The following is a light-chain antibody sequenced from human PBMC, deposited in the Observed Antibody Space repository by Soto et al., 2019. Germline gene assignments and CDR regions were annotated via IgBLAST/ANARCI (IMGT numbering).Light chain of an antibody. V-gene: IGLV2-14*01. J-gene: IGLJ1*01. Sequence: QSALTQPASVSGSPGQSITISCTGTISDFVIYNYVSWYQQHPGKAPKLMLYGVSNRPSGVSNRFSGSKSGNTASLTIPGLQAEDEADYYCSSHTTSSALQVFGTGTKLTVL. CDR2: GVS. CDR1: ISDFVIYNY. CDR3: SSHTTSSALQV.